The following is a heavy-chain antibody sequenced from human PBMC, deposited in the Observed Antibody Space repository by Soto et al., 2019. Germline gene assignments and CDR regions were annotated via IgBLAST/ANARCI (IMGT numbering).Heavy chain of an antibody. D-gene: IGHD1-7*01. J-gene: IGHJ4*02. V-gene: IGHV3-23*01. Sequence: EVQLLESGGGLVQPGGSLRLSCAASGFTFSSYAMSWVRQAPGKGLEWVSVISGSGDSTYYADSVKGRFTISRDNSKNTLYMQMNSLRAEDTAVYYCATRATGTYFDYWGQGTLVTVSS. CDR2: ISGSGDST. CDR1: GFTFSSYA. CDR3: ATRATGTYFDY.